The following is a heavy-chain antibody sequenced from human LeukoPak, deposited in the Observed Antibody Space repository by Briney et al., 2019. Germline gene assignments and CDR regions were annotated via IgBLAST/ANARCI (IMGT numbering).Heavy chain of an antibody. CDR2: IYYSGST. V-gene: IGHV4-59*08. Sequence: SETLSLTCAVYGGSFSGYYWSWIRQPPGKGLEWIGYIYYSGSTNYNPSLKSRVTISVDTSKNQFSLKLSSVTAADTAVYYCARRKYSSSSLFDYWGQGPLVTVSS. CDR3: ARRKYSSSSLFDY. CDR1: GGSFSGYY. J-gene: IGHJ4*02. D-gene: IGHD6-6*01.